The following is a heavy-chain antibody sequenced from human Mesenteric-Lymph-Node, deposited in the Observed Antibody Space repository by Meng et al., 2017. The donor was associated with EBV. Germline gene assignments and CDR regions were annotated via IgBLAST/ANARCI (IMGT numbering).Heavy chain of an antibody. CDR2: VYWDDDK. Sequence: QITLKESGPTLVKPTTTLTLTCTFSGFSLSTRGVLVGWIRQPPGQALEWLALVYWDDDKRYSPSLKSRLSITKNTSKNQVVLTMADMDPVDTGTYYCAGWSARLEYWGPGTLVTVSS. D-gene: IGHD3-3*01. CDR3: AGWSARLEY. J-gene: IGHJ4*02. CDR1: GFSLSTRGVL. V-gene: IGHV2-5*02.